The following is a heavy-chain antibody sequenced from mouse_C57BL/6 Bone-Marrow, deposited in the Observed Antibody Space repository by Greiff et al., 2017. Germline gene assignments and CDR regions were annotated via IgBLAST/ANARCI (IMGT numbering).Heavy chain of an antibody. CDR3: AGWKGGCFAF. V-gene: IGHV1-4*01. CDR2: INPSSGYT. Sequence: VQLQQSGAELARPGASVKMSCKASGYTFTSYTMPWVKQRPGQGLEWIGYINPSSGYTKYNQRFKDKATLTGDKSSSTGYMQLSSLTSEDSAVYYCAGWKGGCFAFWGQGTLVTVSA. J-gene: IGHJ3*01. CDR1: GYTFTSYT.